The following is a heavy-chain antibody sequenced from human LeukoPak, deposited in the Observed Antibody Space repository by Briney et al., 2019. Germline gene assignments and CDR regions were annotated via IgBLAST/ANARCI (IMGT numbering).Heavy chain of an antibody. D-gene: IGHD6-19*01. CDR2: INPSGGST. V-gene: IGHV1-46*01. Sequence: ASVKVSCKAPGYTFTSYYMHWVRQAPGQGLEWMGIINPSGGSTSYAQKFQGRVTMTRDMSTSTVYMELSSLRSEDTAVYYCARDLAVAGYYYYYYMDVWGKGTTVTVSS. CDR3: ARDLAVAGYYYYYYMDV. CDR1: GYTFTSYY. J-gene: IGHJ6*03.